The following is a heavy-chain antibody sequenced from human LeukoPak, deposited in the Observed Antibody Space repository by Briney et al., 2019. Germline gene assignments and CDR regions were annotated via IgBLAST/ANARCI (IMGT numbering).Heavy chain of an antibody. D-gene: IGHD3-10*02. Sequence: SETLSLTCTVSGGSISSSSYYWGWIRQPPGKGLEWIGSIYYSGSTYYNPSLKSRVTISVDTSKNQFSLKLSSVTAADTAVYYCAELGITMIGGVWGKGTTVTISS. CDR2: IYYSGST. V-gene: IGHV4-39*01. CDR3: AELGITMIGGV. CDR1: GGSISSSSYY. J-gene: IGHJ6*04.